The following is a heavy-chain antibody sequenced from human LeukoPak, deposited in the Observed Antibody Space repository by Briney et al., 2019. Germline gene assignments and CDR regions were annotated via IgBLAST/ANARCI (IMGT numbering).Heavy chain of an antibody. J-gene: IGHJ6*03. V-gene: IGHV4-59*01. CDR3: ARALKGADYYYFYMDV. CDR2: IYYSGST. CDR1: GGSISSYY. Sequence: SETLSLTCTVSGGSISSYYWSWIRQPPGKGLEWIGYIYYSGSTNYNPSLKSRVTISVDTSKNQFSLKLSSVTAADTAVYYCARALKGADYYYFYMDVWGKGTTVTVSS. D-gene: IGHD1-26*01.